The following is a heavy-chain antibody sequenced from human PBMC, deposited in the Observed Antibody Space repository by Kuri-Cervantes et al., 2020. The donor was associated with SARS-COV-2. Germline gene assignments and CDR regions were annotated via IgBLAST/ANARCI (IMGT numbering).Heavy chain of an antibody. Sequence: LVILSLNCAANGGSFSGYYWSWIRHPPGKGLEWIGEINHSGSTNYNPSLKSRVTISVDTSKNQFSLKLSSVTAADTAVYYCAREGGDILVDGMDVWCQVTTVTVSS. D-gene: IGHD2-2*01. J-gene: IGHJ6*02. CDR3: AREGGDILVDGMDV. V-gene: IGHV4-34*01. CDR2: INHSGST. CDR1: GGSFSGYY.